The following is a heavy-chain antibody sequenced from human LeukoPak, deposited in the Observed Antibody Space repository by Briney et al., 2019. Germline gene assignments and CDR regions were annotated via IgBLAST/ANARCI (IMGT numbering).Heavy chain of an antibody. CDR1: GGSFSGYY. Sequence: PSETLSLTCAVYGGSFSGYYWSWIRQPPGKGLEWIGEINRSGSTNYNPSLKSRVTISVDTSKNQFSLKLSSVTAADTAVYYCARDGSPDYDGSGSYNYWGQGTLVTVSS. CDR2: INRSGST. D-gene: IGHD3-10*01. CDR3: ARDGSPDYDGSGSYNY. V-gene: IGHV4-34*01. J-gene: IGHJ4*02.